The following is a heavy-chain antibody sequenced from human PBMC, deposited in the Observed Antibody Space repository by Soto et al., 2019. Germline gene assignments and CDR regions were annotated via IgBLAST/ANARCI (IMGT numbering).Heavy chain of an antibody. J-gene: IGHJ5*02. Sequence: EVQLVESGGGLVQPGGSLTLSCATSGFTFSDYDMNWVRQAPGKGLEWVAYSSSSGRTIYDADSVKGRFTTSRDDAKNSLYLQMNGLRVEDTAVRYCAREPVKVAGGFDPWGQGTLVTVSS. CDR3: AREPVKVAGGFDP. V-gene: IGHV3-48*03. CDR1: GFTFSDYD. D-gene: IGHD3-10*01. CDR2: SSSSGRTI.